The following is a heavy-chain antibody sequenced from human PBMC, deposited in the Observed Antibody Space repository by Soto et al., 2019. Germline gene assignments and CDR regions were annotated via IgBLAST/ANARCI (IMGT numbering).Heavy chain of an antibody. CDR1: GFTFSSYG. V-gene: IGHV3-30*18. CDR3: AKIYGSTPGGYYGMDV. J-gene: IGHJ6*02. D-gene: IGHD1-26*01. CDR2: ISYDGSNK. Sequence: QVQLVESGGGVVQPGRSLRLSRAASGFTFSSYGMHWVRQTPGKGLEWVAVISYDGSNKYYADSVRGRFTISRDNSKNTLFLQMNSLRGEDTAVYYCAKIYGSTPGGYYGMDVWGQGTTVTVSS.